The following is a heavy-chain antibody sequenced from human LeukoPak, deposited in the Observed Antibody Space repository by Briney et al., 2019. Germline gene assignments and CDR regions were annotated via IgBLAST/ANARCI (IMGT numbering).Heavy chain of an antibody. V-gene: IGHV4-34*01. CDR2: INHSGST. D-gene: IGHD3-10*01. Sequence: SETLSLTCAVYGGSFSGYYWSWTRQPPGKGLEWIGEINHSGSTNYNPSLKSRVTISVDTSKNQFSLKLSSVTAADTAVYYCARSKPGYYYGSGSYYHWGQGTLVTVSS. CDR3: ARSKPGYYYGSGSYYH. J-gene: IGHJ5*02. CDR1: GGSFSGYY.